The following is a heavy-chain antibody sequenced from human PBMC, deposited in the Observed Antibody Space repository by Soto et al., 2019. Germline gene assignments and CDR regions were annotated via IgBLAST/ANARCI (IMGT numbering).Heavy chain of an antibody. Sequence: GESLKISCKDSGYSFTSYWISWVRQMPGKGLEWMGRIDPSDSYTNYSPSFQGHVTISADKSISTAYLQWSSLKASDTAMYYCASSSSRWFGAWYYYGMDVWGQGTTVPVSS. V-gene: IGHV5-10-1*01. CDR2: IDPSDSYT. CDR3: ASSSSRWFGAWYYYGMDV. CDR1: GYSFTSYW. J-gene: IGHJ6*02. D-gene: IGHD6-13*01.